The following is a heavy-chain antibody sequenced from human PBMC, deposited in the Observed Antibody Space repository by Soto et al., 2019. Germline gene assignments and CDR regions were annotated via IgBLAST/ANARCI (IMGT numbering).Heavy chain of an antibody. Sequence: EVQLVESGGGLVQPGGSLRLSCAASGFIFRDYWMTWVRQVPGKGLEWVANINQDGREKCYMDSVKGRFTISRDNAKNYLDLQMNSLRADDTAVYYCARDPWDYWGQGTLVTVSS. J-gene: IGHJ4*02. CDR1: GFIFRDYW. CDR2: INQDGREK. V-gene: IGHV3-7*01. CDR3: ARDPWDY.